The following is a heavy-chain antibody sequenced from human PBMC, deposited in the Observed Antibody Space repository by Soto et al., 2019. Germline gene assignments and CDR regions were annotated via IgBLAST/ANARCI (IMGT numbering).Heavy chain of an antibody. J-gene: IGHJ5*02. CDR2: INPNSGNT. Sequence: HVQLVQSGAEVKKPGASVKVSCKTSGYDFISYDIIWVRQVPGQGLEWMGWINPNSGNTAYAQNFQGRVTMTRSSATSTVYMEINSLRFEDTAVYYCAREGGVTTVTPFYWLDPWGQGTLVTVSS. V-gene: IGHV1-8*01. CDR3: AREGGVTTVTPFYWLDP. CDR1: GYDFISYD. D-gene: IGHD4-17*01.